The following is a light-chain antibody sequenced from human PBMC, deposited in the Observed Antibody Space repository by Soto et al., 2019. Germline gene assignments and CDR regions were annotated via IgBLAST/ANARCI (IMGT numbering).Light chain of an antibody. V-gene: IGLV2-14*01. CDR2: EVF. J-gene: IGLJ2*01. Sequence: QSVLTQPASVSASPGQSISISCTGTSNDIGAFDYVSWYQQHPGKAPKLILFEVFSRPSGVSTRFSGSKSGSTASLTISGLQAEDEADYFCSSYTTNNAHVFGGGTKVTVL. CDR1: SNDIGAFDY. CDR3: SSYTTNNAHV.